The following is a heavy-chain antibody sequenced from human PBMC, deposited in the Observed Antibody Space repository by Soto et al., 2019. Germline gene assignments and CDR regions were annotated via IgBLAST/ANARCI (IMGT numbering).Heavy chain of an antibody. Sequence: SETLSLTCTVSGGSISGYCWSWLRQPPGKGLEWIGYIYNSGSTNYNPSLKSRVTISVDTSKNQYSLKLSSVTAADTAVYYCARHTPAISISDHWGQGTLVTVSS. CDR1: GGSISGYC. V-gene: IGHV4-59*08. J-gene: IGHJ4*02. D-gene: IGHD2-15*01. CDR2: IYNSGST. CDR3: ARHTPAISISDH.